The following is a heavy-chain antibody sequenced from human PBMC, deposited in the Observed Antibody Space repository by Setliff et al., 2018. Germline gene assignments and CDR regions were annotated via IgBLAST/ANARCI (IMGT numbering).Heavy chain of an antibody. Sequence: GASVKVSCKASGYIFNTFGISWVRRAPGQGLEWIGWISPYNGDTKYAQKLQGRVTMTTDTSTSTAYVEVRSLRSDDTALYYCARSPPNRGVGQGHHMDVWGKGTTVTVS. J-gene: IGHJ6*03. CDR1: GYIFNTFG. D-gene: IGHD3-10*01. CDR2: ISPYNGDT. CDR3: ARSPPNRGVGQGHHMDV. V-gene: IGHV1-18*01.